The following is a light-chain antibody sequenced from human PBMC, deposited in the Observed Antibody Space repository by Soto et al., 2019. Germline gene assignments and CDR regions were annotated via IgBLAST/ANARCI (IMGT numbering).Light chain of an antibody. CDR1: QSVASN. CDR3: QQYLTSPKT. Sequence: EIVMTQSPASLSVSPGESVTLSCRASQSVASNLAWYQQKPGQAPRLLIYGTSTRATGVPARFSGSGSGTDFTLTISRLEPEDFAVYYCQQYLTSPKTFGQGTKVDI. CDR2: GTS. V-gene: IGKV3-15*01. J-gene: IGKJ1*01.